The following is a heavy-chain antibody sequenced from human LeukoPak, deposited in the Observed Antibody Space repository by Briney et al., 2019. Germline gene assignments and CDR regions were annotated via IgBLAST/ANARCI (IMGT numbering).Heavy chain of an antibody. CDR2: IYTSGST. CDR1: GGSISSYY. J-gene: IGHJ5*02. D-gene: IGHD3-10*01. Sequence: SETLSLTCTVSGGSISSYYWSWIRQPAGKGLEWIGRIYTSGSTNYNPSLKSRVTMSVDTSKNQFSLKLSSVTAADTAVYYCARDRVLLWFGATHGWFDPWGQGTLVTVSS. CDR3: ARDRVLLWFGATHGWFDP. V-gene: IGHV4-4*07.